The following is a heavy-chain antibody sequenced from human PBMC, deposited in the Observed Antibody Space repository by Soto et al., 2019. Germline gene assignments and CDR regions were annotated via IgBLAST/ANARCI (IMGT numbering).Heavy chain of an antibody. V-gene: IGHV5-51*01. CDR2: IYPGDSDT. J-gene: IGHJ4*02. D-gene: IGHD5-18*01. Sequence: EVQLVQSGAEVKKPGESLKISCKGSGYSFTNYWIGWVRQMPGKGLEWMGMIYPGDSDTRYSPSFQGRVTISADKSITTAYLQWSSLKASDTAMYYCARWDGYRGGYLDYWGQGTLVTVSS. CDR1: GYSFTNYW. CDR3: ARWDGYRGGYLDY.